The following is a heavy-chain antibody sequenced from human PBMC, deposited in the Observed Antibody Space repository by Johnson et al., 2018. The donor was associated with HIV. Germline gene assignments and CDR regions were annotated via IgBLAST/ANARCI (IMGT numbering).Heavy chain of an antibody. D-gene: IGHD4/OR15-4a*01. Sequence: VQLVESGGGVVQPGRSLRLSCAASGFTFSSYAMHWVRQAPGKGLEWVAVISYDGSNKYYADSVKGRFTISRDNSKHTLYLQMNSLRAEDTAVYSCARVKNVGTIDAFDIWGQGTMVTVSS. V-gene: IGHV3-30-3*01. J-gene: IGHJ3*02. CDR2: ISYDGSNK. CDR1: GFTFSSYA. CDR3: ARVKNVGTIDAFDI.